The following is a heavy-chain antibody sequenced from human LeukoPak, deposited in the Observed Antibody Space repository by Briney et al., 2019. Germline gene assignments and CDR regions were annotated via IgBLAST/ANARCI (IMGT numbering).Heavy chain of an antibody. J-gene: IGHJ5*02. Sequence: PSETLSLTCTVSGGSISSYYWSWIRQPPGKGLEWIGYIYYSGSTNYNPSLKSRVTISVDTSKNQFSLKLSSVTAADTAVYYCARRGKRDGYNSDNWFDPWGQGTLVTVSS. V-gene: IGHV4-59*08. CDR3: ARRGKRDGYNSDNWFDP. CDR1: GGSISSYY. CDR2: IYYSGST. D-gene: IGHD5-24*01.